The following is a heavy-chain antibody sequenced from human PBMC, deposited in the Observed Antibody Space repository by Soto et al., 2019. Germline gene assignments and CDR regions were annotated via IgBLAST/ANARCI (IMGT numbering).Heavy chain of an antibody. J-gene: IGHJ5*02. CDR1: GGSISSYY. D-gene: IGHD6-13*01. V-gene: IGHV4-59*08. Sequence: PSETLSLTCTVSGGSISSYYWSWIRQPPGKGLEWIGYIYYNVNTNYNPSLKSRVTISVDTSKNQFSLKLSSVTAADTAVYYCARRRAAAKNWFDPWGQGTLVTVS. CDR2: IYYNVNT. CDR3: ARRRAAAKNWFDP.